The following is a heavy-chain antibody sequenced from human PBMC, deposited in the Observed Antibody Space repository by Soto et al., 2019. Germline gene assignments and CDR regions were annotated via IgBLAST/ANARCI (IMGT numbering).Heavy chain of an antibody. CDR2: ISYDGSNK. J-gene: IGHJ6*02. Sequence: VQLVESGGGMVQPGRSLRLSCAASGFTFSSYAMHWVRQAPGKGQEWVAVISYDGSNKYYADSVKGRFTISRDNSKNTLYLQMNSLRAEDTAVYYCARDYYRFNSGYGFSMDVWGQGTTVTVSS. V-gene: IGHV3-30-3*01. D-gene: IGHD5-12*01. CDR3: ARDYYRFNSGYGFSMDV. CDR1: GFTFSSYA.